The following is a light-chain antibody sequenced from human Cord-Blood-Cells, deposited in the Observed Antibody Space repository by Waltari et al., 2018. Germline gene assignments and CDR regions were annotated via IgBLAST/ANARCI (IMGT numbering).Light chain of an antibody. CDR3: QQYGSSPRT. V-gene: IGKV3-20*01. CDR1: QSVSSSY. J-gene: IGKJ1*01. CDR2: GAS. Sequence: ELVLTQSPGTLSLSPGERASQSVSSSYLAWYQQKPGQAPRLLIYGASSRATGIPDRFSGSGSGTDFTLTISRLEPEDFAVYYCQQYGSSPRTFGQGTKVEIK.